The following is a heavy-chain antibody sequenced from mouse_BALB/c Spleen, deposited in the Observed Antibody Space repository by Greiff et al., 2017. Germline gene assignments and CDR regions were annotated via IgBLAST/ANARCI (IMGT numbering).Heavy chain of an antibody. J-gene: IGHJ3*01. CDR2: INPYNGDT. Sequence: DVQLQESGPELVKPGASVKISCKASGYSFTGYFMNWVMQSHGKSLEWIGRINPYNGDTFYNQKFKGKATLTVDKSSSTAHMELRSLASEDSAVYYCARSLYYGSSSFAYWGQGTLVTVSA. CDR3: ARSLYYGSSSFAY. D-gene: IGHD1-1*01. CDR1: GYSFTGYF. V-gene: IGHV1-20*02.